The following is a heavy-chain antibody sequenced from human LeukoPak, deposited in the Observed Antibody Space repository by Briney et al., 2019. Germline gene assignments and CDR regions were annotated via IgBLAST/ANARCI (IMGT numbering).Heavy chain of an antibody. CDR2: ISGSGGST. CDR3: AKGGHRFWTTVTHSDY. D-gene: IGHD4-11*01. J-gene: IGHJ4*02. V-gene: IGHV3-23*01. CDR1: GFSFSGAW. Sequence: GGSLRLSCATSGFSFSGAWVNWVRQAPGKGLEWVSGISGSGGSTYYADSVKGRFTISRDNSKNTLYLQMNSLRAEDTAVYYCAKGGHRFWTTVTHSDYWGQGTLVTVSS.